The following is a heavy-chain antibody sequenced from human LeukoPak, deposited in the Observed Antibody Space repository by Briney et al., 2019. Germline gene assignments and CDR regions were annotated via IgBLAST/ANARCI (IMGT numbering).Heavy chain of an antibody. CDR3: ARPRVLWFGELSSDY. CDR1: GFTFSSYA. Sequence: GRSLRLSCAASGFTFSSYAMHWVRQAPGRGLEWVAVISYDGSNKYYADSVKGRFTISRDNSKNTLYPQMNSLRAEDTAVYYSARPRVLWFGELSSDYWGQGTPVTVSS. J-gene: IGHJ4*02. D-gene: IGHD3-10*01. CDR2: ISYDGSNK. V-gene: IGHV3-30-3*01.